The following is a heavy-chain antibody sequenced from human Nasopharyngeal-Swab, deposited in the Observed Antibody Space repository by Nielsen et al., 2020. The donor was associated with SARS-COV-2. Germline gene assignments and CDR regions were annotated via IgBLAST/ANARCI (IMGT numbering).Heavy chain of an antibody. D-gene: IGHD2-8*01. Sequence: GESLKISCVASGFTISTYGMHWVRQAPGKGLEWVAVITYDGRIENYRDSVKGRFSISRDNSRNTLYLQMNSLRHEDTAVYYCAKDWCSTDAGNARRACASDVWGQGTFVTVSS. CDR2: ITYDGRIE. CDR1: GFTISTYG. CDR3: AKDWCSTDAGNARRACASDV. V-gene: IGHV3-30*18. J-gene: IGHJ3*01.